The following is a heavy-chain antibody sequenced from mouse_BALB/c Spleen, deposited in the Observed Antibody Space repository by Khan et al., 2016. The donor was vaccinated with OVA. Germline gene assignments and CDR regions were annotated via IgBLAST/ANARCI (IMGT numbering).Heavy chain of an antibody. CDR1: GFNIKDYY. CDR2: IDPENGNT. CDR3: ARDGYSPGFAY. D-gene: IGHD2-3*01. J-gene: IGHJ3*01. V-gene: IGHV14-1*02. Sequence: VQLQQSGAELVRPGALVKLSCKTSGFNIKDYYMHWVKPRPEQGLEWIGWIDPENGNTIYDPKFQGKASLTADTSSNTAYLKLSSLTSEDTAVYYCARDGYSPGFAYGGQGNLVAVSA.